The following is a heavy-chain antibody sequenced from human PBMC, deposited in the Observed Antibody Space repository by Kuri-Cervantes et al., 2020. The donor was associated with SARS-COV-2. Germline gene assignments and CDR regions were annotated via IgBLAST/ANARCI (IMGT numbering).Heavy chain of an antibody. CDR2: ISSSSSYI. CDR3: ARAPSSSSPPV. CDR1: GFTFSSYS. D-gene: IGHD6-6*01. J-gene: IGHJ6*02. Sequence: ETLSLTCAAPGFTFSSYSMNWVRQAPGKGLEWVSSISSSSSYIYYADSVKGRFTISRDNAKNSLYLQMNSLRAEDTAVYYCARAPSSSSPPVWGQGTTVTVSS. V-gene: IGHV3-21*01.